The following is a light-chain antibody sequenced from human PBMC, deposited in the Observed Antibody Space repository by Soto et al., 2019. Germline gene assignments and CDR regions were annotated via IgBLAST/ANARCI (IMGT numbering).Light chain of an antibody. CDR2: DAS. V-gene: IGKV3-11*01. Sequence: EIVLTQSPVTLSLSPGERATLSCRASQSVSSYLAWYQQKPGQAPRLLIYDASNRATGIPARFSGGGSGTDFTLTIDNLEPEDFAVYYCHQYDSWTFGQGTKVDIK. CDR3: HQYDSWT. J-gene: IGKJ1*01. CDR1: QSVSSY.